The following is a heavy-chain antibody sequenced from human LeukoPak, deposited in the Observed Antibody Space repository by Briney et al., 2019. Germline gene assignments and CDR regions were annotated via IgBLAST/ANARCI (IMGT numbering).Heavy chain of an antibody. CDR3: ARSWLPTGGHYYYMDV. V-gene: IGHV4-61*02. J-gene: IGHJ6*03. Sequence: SQTLSPTCTVSGGSISSGSYYWSWIRQPAGKGREWIGRIYTSGSTNYNPSLMSRVTISVDTSKNQFSLKLSSVTAADTALYYCARSWLPTGGHYYYMDVWGKGTTVTVSS. CDR2: IYTSGST. D-gene: IGHD6-19*01. CDR1: GGSISSGSYY.